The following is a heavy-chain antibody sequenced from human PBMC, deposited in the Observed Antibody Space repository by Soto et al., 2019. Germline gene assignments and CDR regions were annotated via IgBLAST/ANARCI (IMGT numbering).Heavy chain of an antibody. Sequence: SETLSLTCTVSGDSISSADYNWSWIRQTPGKGLEWIGHIFYSGTTYYNPSLKSRLTISVDPSKNHFSLRLTSVTAAETAVYYCARDLWVEPELYYYGMDVGGQGTTVTVSS. J-gene: IGHJ6*02. CDR1: GDSISSADYN. CDR3: ARDLWVEPELYYYGMDV. D-gene: IGHD1-1*01. CDR2: IFYSGTT. V-gene: IGHV4-30-4*01.